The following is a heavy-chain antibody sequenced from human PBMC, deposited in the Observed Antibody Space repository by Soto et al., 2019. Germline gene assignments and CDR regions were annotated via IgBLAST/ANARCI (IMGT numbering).Heavy chain of an antibody. Sequence: QVPLVQSGAEVKKPGASVKVSCKASGYTFTSYAMHWVRQAPGQRLEWMGWINAGNGNTKYSQKFQGRVTITRDTSASTAYMELSSLRSEDTAVYYCARVDFWGGYPDGYWGQGTLVTVSS. CDR1: GYTFTSYA. J-gene: IGHJ4*02. CDR2: INAGNGNT. CDR3: ARVDFWGGYPDGY. D-gene: IGHD3-3*01. V-gene: IGHV1-3*01.